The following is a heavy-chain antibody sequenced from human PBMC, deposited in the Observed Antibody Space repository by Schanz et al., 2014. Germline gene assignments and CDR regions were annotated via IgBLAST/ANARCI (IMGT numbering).Heavy chain of an antibody. V-gene: IGHV1-18*01. CDR2: ISAFDDKT. Sequence: QVQLVQSAPEVKKPGASVKVSCKASGYSFTTYGLNWVQQAPGQGPEWMGWISAFDDKTDYAQNFQGRLIMTTDTSTTTVYMELRGLRSDDTAVYYCARETTIITGGAFDVWGQGTMVTVSS. D-gene: IGHD3-9*01. CDR1: GYSFTTYG. J-gene: IGHJ3*01. CDR3: ARETTIITGGAFDV.